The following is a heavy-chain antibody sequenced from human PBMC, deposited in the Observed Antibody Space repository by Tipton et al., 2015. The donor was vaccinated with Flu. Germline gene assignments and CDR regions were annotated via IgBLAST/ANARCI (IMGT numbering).Heavy chain of an antibody. D-gene: IGHD3-10*01. Sequence: TLSLTCTVSGGSIGSYYWGWIRQPPGKGLEWIGCVYHGGTTYYNPSLKSRVAISLDTFNNQFSLKLTSVTAADTAVYFCVTTTYYYGSGSHDFWGQGTLVTVSS. CDR1: GGSIGSYY. CDR3: VTTTYYYGSGSHDF. J-gene: IGHJ4*02. CDR2: VYHGGTT. V-gene: IGHV4-59*04.